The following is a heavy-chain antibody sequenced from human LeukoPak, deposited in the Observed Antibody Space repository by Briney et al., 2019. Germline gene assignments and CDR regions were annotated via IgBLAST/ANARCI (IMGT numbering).Heavy chain of an antibody. Sequence: GRSLRLSCAASGFTFDDYAMHWVRQAPGKGLEWVSGVSWNSGSVGYADSVKGRFTISRDNAKNSLYLQMNSLRAEDTALYYCAKDGEAASITASNWFDSWGQGTLVTVSS. CDR3: AKDGEAASITASNWFDS. CDR1: GFTFDDYA. V-gene: IGHV3-9*01. D-gene: IGHD3-10*01. J-gene: IGHJ5*01. CDR2: VSWNSGSV.